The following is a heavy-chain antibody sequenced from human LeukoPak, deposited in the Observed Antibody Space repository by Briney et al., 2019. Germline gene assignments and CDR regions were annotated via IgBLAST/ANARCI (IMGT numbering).Heavy chain of an antibody. CDR3: ARVDGNYYDSSGPSDY. Sequence: PGGSLRLSCAASGFTFGSYSMNWVRQAPGKGLEWVSSISSSSSYIYYADSVKGRFTISRDNAKNSLYLQMNSLRAEDTAVYYCARVDGNYYDSSGPSDYWGQGTLVTVSS. J-gene: IGHJ4*02. CDR2: ISSSSSYI. CDR1: GFTFGSYS. V-gene: IGHV3-21*01. D-gene: IGHD3-22*01.